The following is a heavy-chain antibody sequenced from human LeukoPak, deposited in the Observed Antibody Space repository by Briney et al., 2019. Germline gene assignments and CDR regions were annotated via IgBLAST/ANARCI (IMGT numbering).Heavy chain of an antibody. D-gene: IGHD2/OR15-2a*01. CDR3: VRRVYAAWFDP. J-gene: IGHJ5*02. Sequence: SETLSLTCSVSGDSITSGEYYWAWLRQPPGKGLEWLGSVYYSGSIKYNPSLKGRVSISRDMSKNQFSLNLNSVNATDTAVYYCVRRVYAAWFDPWGQGTLVTVSS. V-gene: IGHV4-39*07. CDR1: GDSITSGEYY. CDR2: VYYSGSI.